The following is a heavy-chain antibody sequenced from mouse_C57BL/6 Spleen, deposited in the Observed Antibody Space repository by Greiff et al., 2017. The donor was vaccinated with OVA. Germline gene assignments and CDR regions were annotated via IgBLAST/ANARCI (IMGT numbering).Heavy chain of an antibody. CDR2: INPSSGYT. CDR1: GYTFTSYW. CDR3: ARSYYYGSSYGYAMDY. D-gene: IGHD1-1*01. V-gene: IGHV1-7*01. Sequence: QVQLQQSGAELAKPGASVKLSCKASGYTFTSYWMHWVKQRPGQGLEWIGYINPSSGYTKYNQKFKDKATLTADTSSSTAYMQLSSLTYEDSAVYYCARSYYYGSSYGYAMDYWGQGTSVTVSS. J-gene: IGHJ4*01.